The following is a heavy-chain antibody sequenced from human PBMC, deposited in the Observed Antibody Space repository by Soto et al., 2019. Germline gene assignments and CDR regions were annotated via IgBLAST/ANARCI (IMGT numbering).Heavy chain of an antibody. CDR1: GLTFGSRA. CDR3: AKDRGGYSYGNFDY. J-gene: IGHJ4*02. V-gene: IGHV3-30*18. Sequence: VQLLESGGDLIQPGGSLRLSCVASGLTFGSRAMSWVRQSPGKGLEWVAVISYDGSNKYYADSVKGRFTISRDNSKNTLYLQMNSLRAEDTAVYYCAKDRGGYSYGNFDYWGQGTLVTVSS. D-gene: IGHD5-18*01. CDR2: ISYDGSNK.